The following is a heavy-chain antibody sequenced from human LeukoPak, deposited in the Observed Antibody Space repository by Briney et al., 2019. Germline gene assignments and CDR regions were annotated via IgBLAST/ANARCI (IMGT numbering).Heavy chain of an antibody. D-gene: IGHD2-2*01. J-gene: IGHJ3*02. V-gene: IGHV3-23*01. CDR2: ISGSGGST. Sequence: QPGGSLRLSCAASGFTVSSNYMSWVRQAPGKGLEWVSAISGSGGSTYYADSVKGRFTISRDNSKNTLYLQMNSLRAEDTAVYYCAKDSKKYQLLPLDAFDIWGQGTMVTVSS. CDR3: AKDSKKYQLLPLDAFDI. CDR1: GFTVSSNY.